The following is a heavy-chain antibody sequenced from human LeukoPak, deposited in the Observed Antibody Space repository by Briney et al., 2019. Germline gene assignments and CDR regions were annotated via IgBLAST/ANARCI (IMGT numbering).Heavy chain of an antibody. CDR1: GFTFSSYA. J-gene: IGHJ4*02. CDR3: AKHYDFWSGYPFDY. V-gene: IGHV3-23*01. CDR2: ISGSGGIT. Sequence: GGSLRLSCAASGFTFSSYAMSWVRQAPGKGLDWVSAISGSGGITYYTDSVKGHFTLSRDNSKNTLYLQMNSLRAEDTAVYYCAKHYDFWSGYPFDYWGQGTLVTVSS. D-gene: IGHD3-3*01.